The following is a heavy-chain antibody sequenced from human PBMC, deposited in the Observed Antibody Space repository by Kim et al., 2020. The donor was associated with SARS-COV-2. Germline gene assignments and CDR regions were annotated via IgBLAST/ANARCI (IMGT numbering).Heavy chain of an antibody. CDR1: GFTFSDYY. D-gene: IGHD4-4*01. Sequence: GGSLRLSWAASGFTFSDYYMSWIRQAPGKGLEWVSYISSSSSYTNYADSVKGRFTISRDNAKNSLYLQMNSLRAEGTAVYYCARDPDYSNYYYYGMDVWGQGTTVTVSS. J-gene: IGHJ6*02. CDR2: ISSSSSYT. V-gene: IGHV3-11*05. CDR3: ARDPDYSNYYYYGMDV.